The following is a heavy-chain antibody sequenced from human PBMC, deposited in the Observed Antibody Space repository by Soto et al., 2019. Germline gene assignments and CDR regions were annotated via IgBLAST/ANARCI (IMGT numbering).Heavy chain of an antibody. V-gene: IGHV1-8*01. Sequence: QVQLVQSGAEVKKPGASVKVSCKASGYTFTSYDINWVRQATGHGLEWMGWMNPNSGNTGYAQKFQGRVTMTRNTSKSTAYMELSSLRSEDTAVYYCARLYRAAGWFDPWCQGTLLTVSS. CDR3: ARLYRAAGWFDP. D-gene: IGHD1-26*01. CDR2: MNPNSGNT. CDR1: GYTFTSYD. J-gene: IGHJ5*02.